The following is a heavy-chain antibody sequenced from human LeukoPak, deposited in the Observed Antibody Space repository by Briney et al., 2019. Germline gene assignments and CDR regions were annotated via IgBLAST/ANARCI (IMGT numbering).Heavy chain of an antibody. V-gene: IGHV3-21*01. Sequence: GGSLRLSCAASGFTFSSYSMNWVRQAPGKWLEWVSSISSSSSYIYYADSVKGRFTISRDNAKNSLYLQMNSLRAEDTAVYYCARLAALDYYGSGSSPAFDYWGQGTLVTVSS. CDR2: ISSSSSYI. CDR1: GFTFSSYS. CDR3: ARLAALDYYGSGSSPAFDY. D-gene: IGHD3-10*01. J-gene: IGHJ4*02.